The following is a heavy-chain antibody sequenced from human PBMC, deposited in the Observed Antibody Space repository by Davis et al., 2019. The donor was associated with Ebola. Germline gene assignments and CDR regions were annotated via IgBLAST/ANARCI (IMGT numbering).Heavy chain of an antibody. Sequence: SVKVSCKAVGGTLTSYAMTWVRQAPGQGLEWMAVIIPVFRTANYAQKFQGRVTITADESTRTAYMELSGLRSEDTAVYYCAHLGPQRYCSGGGCHGYLDYWGQGTLVIVSS. D-gene: IGHD2-15*01. CDR1: GGTLTSYA. CDR3: AHLGPQRYCSGGGCHGYLDY. CDR2: IIPVFRTA. J-gene: IGHJ4*02. V-gene: IGHV1-69*13.